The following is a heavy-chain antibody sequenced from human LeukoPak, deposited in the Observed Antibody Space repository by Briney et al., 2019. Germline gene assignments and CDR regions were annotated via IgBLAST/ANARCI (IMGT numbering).Heavy chain of an antibody. D-gene: IGHD3-10*01. Sequence: PSETLSLTCTVSSDSISSYYWSWIRQPPGKGLEWIGYIYYSGSTNYNPSLKSQVTMSVDTSKNQFSLKLSSVTAADTAVYCCASSYYYGSGNLDYWGQGTLVTVSS. CDR2: IYYSGST. J-gene: IGHJ4*02. CDR1: SDSISSYY. V-gene: IGHV4-59*01. CDR3: ASSYYYGSGNLDY.